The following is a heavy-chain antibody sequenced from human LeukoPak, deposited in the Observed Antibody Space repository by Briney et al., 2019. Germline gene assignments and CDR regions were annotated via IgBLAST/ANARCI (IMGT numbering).Heavy chain of an antibody. CDR2: LYSDGNT. CDR1: GFTVITND. D-gene: IGHD6-13*01. CDR3: ARDQDSSSWYGGFDY. Sequence: GGSLRLSCAASGFTVITNDMTWVRQAPGKGLEWVSVLYSDGNTKYADSVQGRFTISRDNSKNTLYLQMNSLRAEDTAVYYCARDQDSSSWYGGFDYWGQGTLVTVSS. J-gene: IGHJ4*02. V-gene: IGHV3-53*05.